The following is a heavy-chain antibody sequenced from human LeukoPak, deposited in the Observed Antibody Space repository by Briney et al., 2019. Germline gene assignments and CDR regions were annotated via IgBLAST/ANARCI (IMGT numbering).Heavy chain of an antibody. CDR3: ARAKSLFDS. CDR1: GFTFGSYW. CDR2: IKQDGSEK. J-gene: IGHJ4*02. Sequence: PGGSLRLSCAASGFTFGSYWMSWVRQAPGKGLEWVANIKQDGSEKYYVDSVKGRFTISRDNAKNSLYLQMNSLRAEDTAVYYCARAKSLFDSWCQGTLVTVSS. D-gene: IGHD3-10*01. V-gene: IGHV3-7*03.